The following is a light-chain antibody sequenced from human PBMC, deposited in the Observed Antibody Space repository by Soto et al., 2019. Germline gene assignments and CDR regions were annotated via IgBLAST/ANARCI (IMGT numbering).Light chain of an antibody. CDR3: MLYMGGGLVV. CDR2: STN. V-gene: IGLV8-61*01. CDR1: SGSVSTTYY. J-gene: IGLJ2*01. Sequence: QAVVTQETSFSVSPGGTVTLTCVLTSGSVSTTYYPSWYQQTQGQAPRTLIYSTNIRSSGVPDRFSGSILGNKAALTITGAQADDESDYHCMLYMGGGLVVFGGGTKLTVL.